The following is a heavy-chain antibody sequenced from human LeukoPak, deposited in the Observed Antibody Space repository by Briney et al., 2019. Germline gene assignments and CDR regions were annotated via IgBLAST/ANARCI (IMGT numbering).Heavy chain of an antibody. V-gene: IGHV1-69*13. D-gene: IGHD1-26*01. J-gene: IGHJ3*02. CDR2: IIPIFGTA. CDR3: ARAGYSYYAFDI. Sequence: SVKVSCKASGGTFSSYAISWVRQAPGQGLEWMGGIIPIFGTANYAQKFHGRVTNTADESKSTAYMGLSSLRSEDTAVYYCARAGYSYYAFDIWGQGTMVAVSS. CDR1: GGTFSSYA.